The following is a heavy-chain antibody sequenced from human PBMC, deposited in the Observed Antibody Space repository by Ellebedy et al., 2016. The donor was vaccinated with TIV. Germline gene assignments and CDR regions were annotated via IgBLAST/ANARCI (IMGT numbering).Heavy chain of an antibody. D-gene: IGHD4-17*01. Sequence: GGSLRLSCAASGFTFSSYGMHWVRQAPGKGLEWVAVLSYDGSNKYYADSVKGRFTISRDNSKNTLYLQMNSLRAEDTAVYYCARWPSGDAPLDYWGQGTLVTVSS. CDR2: LSYDGSNK. CDR3: ARWPSGDAPLDY. V-gene: IGHV3-30*03. CDR1: GFTFSSYG. J-gene: IGHJ4*02.